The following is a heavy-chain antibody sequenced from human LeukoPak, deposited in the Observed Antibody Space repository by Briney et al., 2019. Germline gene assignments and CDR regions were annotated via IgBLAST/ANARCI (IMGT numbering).Heavy chain of an antibody. CDR1: GGTFSSYA. J-gene: IGHJ4*02. CDR3: ATTMVRGVITIPYFDY. CDR2: IIPIFGTA. V-gene: IGHV1-69*13. D-gene: IGHD3-10*01. Sequence: SVRVSCKASGGTFSSYAISWVRQAPGQGLEWMGGIIPIFGTANYAQKFQGRVTITADESTSTAYMELSSLRSEDTAVYYCATTMVRGVITIPYFDYWGQGTLVTVSS.